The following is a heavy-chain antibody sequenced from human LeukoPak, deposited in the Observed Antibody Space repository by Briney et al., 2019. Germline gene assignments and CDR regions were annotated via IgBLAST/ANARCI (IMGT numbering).Heavy chain of an antibody. CDR1: GGSLGRSNTY. CDR2: ILHSGYT. Sequence: SDTLSLTCTVSGGSLGRSNTYWGWIRQTPGKGLEWLGTILHSGYTYNNPSLKSRVTMSVDSSKNQFSLSLGSVTAADTAVYFCARHRGGGGYHYMDVWGKGTTVIVSS. D-gene: IGHD2-21*01. J-gene: IGHJ6*03. V-gene: IGHV4-39*01. CDR3: ARHRGGGGYHYMDV.